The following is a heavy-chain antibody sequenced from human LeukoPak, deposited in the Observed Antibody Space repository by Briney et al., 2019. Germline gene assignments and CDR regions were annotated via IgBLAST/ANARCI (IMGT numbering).Heavy chain of an antibody. CDR3: ARQKMYYYDSSGYYHFDY. D-gene: IGHD3-22*01. Sequence: SETLSLTCAVYGGSFSGYYWSWIRQPPGKGLEWIGEINHSGSTNYNPSLKSRVTISVDTSKNQFSLKLSSVTAADTAVYYCARQKMYYYDSSGYYHFDYWGQGTLVTVSS. V-gene: IGHV4-34*01. CDR1: GGSFSGYY. CDR2: INHSGST. J-gene: IGHJ4*02.